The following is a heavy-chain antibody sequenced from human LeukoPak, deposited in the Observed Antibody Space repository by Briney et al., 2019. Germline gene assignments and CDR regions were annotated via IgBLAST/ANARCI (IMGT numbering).Heavy chain of an antibody. CDR1: GGSISSGGYY. D-gene: IGHD1-26*01. V-gene: IGHV4-31*03. J-gene: IGHJ5*02. CDR3: AREATGPGSNWFDP. CDR2: IYYSGST. Sequence: PSETLSLTCTVSGGSISSGGYYWSWIRQHPGKGLEWIGYIYYSGSTYYNPSLKSRVTISVDTSKNQFSLKLSSVTAADTAVYYCAREATGPGSNWFDPWGQGTLVTVSS.